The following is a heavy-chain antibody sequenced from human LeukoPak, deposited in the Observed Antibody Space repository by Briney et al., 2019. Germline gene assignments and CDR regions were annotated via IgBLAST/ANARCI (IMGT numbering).Heavy chain of an antibody. J-gene: IGHJ4*02. CDR2: ISYDGSNK. V-gene: IGHV3-30*03. D-gene: IGHD5-12*01. CDR1: GFTFSSYG. CDR3: ASSRGVVATSGY. Sequence: RGSLRLSCAASGFTFSSYGMHWVRQAPGKGLEWVAVISYDGSNKYYADSVKGRFTISRDNSKNTLYLQMNSLRAEDTAVYYCASSRGVVATSGYWGQGTLVTVSS.